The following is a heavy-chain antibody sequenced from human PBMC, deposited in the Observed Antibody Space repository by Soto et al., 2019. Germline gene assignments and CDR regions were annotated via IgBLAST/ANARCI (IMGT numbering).Heavy chain of an antibody. J-gene: IGHJ5*01. CDR2: MNPTSGNT. V-gene: IGHV1-8*01. CDR3: ARSDGHTFNWVDS. Sequence: QVQLVQSGAEVKTPGASVKVSCKASGYTFTKYDMNWVRQAPGQGLEWMGWMNPTSGNTGYAQKFQGRLTMTWDTAIGIAHMELSSLRNEDTAVYYCARSDGHTFNWVDSWGQGTLVTVSA. D-gene: IGHD2-2*02. CDR1: GYTFTKYD.